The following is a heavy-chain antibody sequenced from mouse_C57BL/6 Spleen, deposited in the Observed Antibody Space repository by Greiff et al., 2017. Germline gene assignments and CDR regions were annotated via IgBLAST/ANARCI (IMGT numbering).Heavy chain of an antibody. Sequence: VQLQQSGPELVKPGASVKISCKASGYSFTGYYMNWVKQSPEKSLEWIGEINPSTGGTTYNQKFKAKATLTVDKSSSTAYMQLKSLTSEDSAVYYCAGYGYDGEYYAMDYWGQGTSVTVSS. CDR3: AGYGYDGEYYAMDY. D-gene: IGHD2-2*01. J-gene: IGHJ4*01. CDR2: INPSTGGT. V-gene: IGHV1-42*01. CDR1: GYSFTGYY.